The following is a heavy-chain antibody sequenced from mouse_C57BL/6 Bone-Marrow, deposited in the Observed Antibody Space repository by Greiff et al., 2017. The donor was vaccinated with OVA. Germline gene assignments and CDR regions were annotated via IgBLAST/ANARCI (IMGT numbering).Heavy chain of an antibody. V-gene: IGHV1-39*01. CDR3: ARGIYYGYDYYAMDY. CDR1: GYSFTDYN. J-gene: IGHJ4*01. CDR2: LNPNYGTT. D-gene: IGHD2-2*01. Sequence: VQLQQSGPELVKPGASVKISCKASGYSFTDYNMNWVKQSNGKSLEWIGVLNPNYGTTSYNQKFKGKATLTVDQSSSTAYMQLNSLTSEDSAVYYCARGIYYGYDYYAMDYWGQGTSVTVSS.